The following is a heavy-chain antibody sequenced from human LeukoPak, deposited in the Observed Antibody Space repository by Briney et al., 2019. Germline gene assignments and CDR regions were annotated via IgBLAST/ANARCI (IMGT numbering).Heavy chain of an antibody. V-gene: IGHV3-15*01. CDR3: TTDGTEYSSSAGDYYYYMDV. Sequence: GGSLRLSCAASGLTFSNAWMSWVRQAPGKGLEWVGRIKSKTDGGTTDYAAPVKGRFTISRDDSKNTLYLQMNSLKTEDTAVYYCTTDGTEYSSSAGDYYYYMDVWGKGTTVTVSS. CDR1: GLTFSNAW. D-gene: IGHD6-6*01. J-gene: IGHJ6*03. CDR2: IKSKTDGGTT.